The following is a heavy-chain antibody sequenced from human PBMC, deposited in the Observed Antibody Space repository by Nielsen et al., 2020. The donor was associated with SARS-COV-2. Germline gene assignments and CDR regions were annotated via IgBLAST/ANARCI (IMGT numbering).Heavy chain of an antibody. CDR2: ISSNVYST. CDR1: GFTFSNYA. J-gene: IGHJ4*02. V-gene: IGHV3-64*04. CDR3: ARGNGWGSYFDY. D-gene: IGHD7-27*01. Sequence: GESLKISCSASGFTFSNYAMHWVRQAPGKGLEYVSAISSNVYSTYYADSVKGRFTISRDNSKNTLYLQMNSLRAEDTAVYYCARGNGWGSYFDYWGQGTLVTVSS.